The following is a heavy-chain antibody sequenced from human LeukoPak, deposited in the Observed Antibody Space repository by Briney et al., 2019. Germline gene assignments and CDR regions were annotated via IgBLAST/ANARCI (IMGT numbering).Heavy chain of an antibody. CDR1: GGSISSSSYY. CDR3: ARGVYDFWSGYYTSHYYYYYYMDV. J-gene: IGHJ6*03. CDR2: INHSGST. D-gene: IGHD3-3*01. V-gene: IGHV4-39*07. Sequence: KALETLSLTCTVSGGSISSSSYYWGWIRQPPGKGLEWIGEINHSGSTNYNPSLKSRVTISVDTSKNQFSLKLSSVTAADTAVYYCARGVYDFWSGYYTSHYYYYYYMDVWGKGTTVTVSS.